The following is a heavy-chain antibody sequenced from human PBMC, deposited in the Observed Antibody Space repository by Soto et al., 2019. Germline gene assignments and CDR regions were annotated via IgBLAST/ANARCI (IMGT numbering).Heavy chain of an antibody. CDR3: ARDPRITLIRSYSSLAV. J-gene: IGHJ6*02. V-gene: IGHV1-69*01. CDR1: VGTFDTYA. Sequence: AVEISCQGLVGTFDTYAVSWVRQAPGQGLEWVGGITPIFRAADYAQKFQGRITITADLSTSTSYMELTRLRSDDTAVYYCARDPRITLIRSYSSLAVWGQGTTVTVSS. D-gene: IGHD3-10*01. CDR2: ITPIFRAA.